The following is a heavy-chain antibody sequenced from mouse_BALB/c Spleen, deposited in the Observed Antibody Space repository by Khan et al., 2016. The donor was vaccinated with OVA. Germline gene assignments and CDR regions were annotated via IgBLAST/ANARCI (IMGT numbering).Heavy chain of an antibody. J-gene: IGHJ2*01. D-gene: IGHD1-1*01. V-gene: IGHV3-2*02. CDR1: GYSITSDYA. CDR3: ARAVTITTVVATDFDY. Sequence: EVKLLESGPGLVKPSQSLSLTCTVTGYSITSDYAWNWIRQFPGNKLEWMGYISYSGRTSYNPSLKSRLSITRDTSKNQFFLQLNSVTTEDTATYYGARAVTITTVVATDFDYWGQGTTLTVSS. CDR2: ISYSGRT.